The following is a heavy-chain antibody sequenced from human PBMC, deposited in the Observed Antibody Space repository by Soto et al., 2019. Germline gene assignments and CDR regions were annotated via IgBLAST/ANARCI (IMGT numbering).Heavy chain of an antibody. Sequence: EVQLVESGGGLVQPGGSLRLSCAASGFTFSSYEMNWVRQAPGKGLEWVSYISSSGSTIYYADSVKGRFTISRDNAKNSLYLQMNSLRAEDTAVYYCARDRVEMATVFDYWGQGTLVTVSS. D-gene: IGHD4-4*01. CDR3: ARDRVEMATVFDY. V-gene: IGHV3-48*03. CDR2: ISSSGSTI. CDR1: GFTFSSYE. J-gene: IGHJ4*02.